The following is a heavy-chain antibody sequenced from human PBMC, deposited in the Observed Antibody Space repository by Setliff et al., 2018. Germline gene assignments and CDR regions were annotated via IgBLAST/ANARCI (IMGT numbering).Heavy chain of an antibody. D-gene: IGHD2-15*01. J-gene: IGHJ4*02. V-gene: IGHV1-69*13. CDR1: GDTFNNYA. Sequence: SVKVSCKTSGDTFNNYAITGVRQAPGQGPEWMGGIIPMFGPPTYAQQFQGRVAIAADELSGMDYMELSSRTSEDTAVYYCARSGLGGSPQYFFDSWGQGTLVTVSS. CDR2: IIPMFGPP. CDR3: ARSGLGGSPQYFFDS.